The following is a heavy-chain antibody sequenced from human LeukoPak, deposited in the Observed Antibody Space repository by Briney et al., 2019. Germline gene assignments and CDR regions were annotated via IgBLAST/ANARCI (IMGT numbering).Heavy chain of an antibody. D-gene: IGHD3-9*01. CDR3: AREGTYYDILTGLSTYNWFDP. CDR1: GVSFSGYY. Sequence: SETLSLTCAVYGVSFSGYYWSWIRQPPGKGLEWIGEINHSGSTNYNPSLKSRVTISVDTSKNQFSLKLSSVTAADTAVYYCAREGTYYDILTGLSTYNWFDPWGQGTLVTVSS. V-gene: IGHV4-34*01. J-gene: IGHJ5*02. CDR2: INHSGST.